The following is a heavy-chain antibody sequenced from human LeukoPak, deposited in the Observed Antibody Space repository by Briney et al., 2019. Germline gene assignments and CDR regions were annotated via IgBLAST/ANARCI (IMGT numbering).Heavy chain of an antibody. Sequence: SETLSLTCTVSGGSISSNSYYWGWIRQPPGKGLEWIGSIYYSGSTYYNPSLKSRVTISVDTSKNQFSLKLSSVTAADTAVYYCARNLDFDYYYMDVWGKGTTVTVSS. CDR2: IYYSGST. D-gene: IGHD3-3*01. V-gene: IGHV4-39*07. J-gene: IGHJ6*03. CDR1: GGSISSNSYY. CDR3: ARNLDFDYYYMDV.